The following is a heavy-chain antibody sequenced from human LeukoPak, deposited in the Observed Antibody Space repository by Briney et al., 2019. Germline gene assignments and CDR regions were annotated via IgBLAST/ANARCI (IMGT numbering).Heavy chain of an antibody. CDR2: LSGSGVRT. V-gene: IGHV3-23*01. D-gene: IGHD6-19*01. CDR3: AKAEGYSTGWFSY. J-gene: IGHJ4*02. CDR1: GFTFSNYA. Sequence: GGSLRLSCTVSGFTFSNYAMNWVRQAPGKGLEWVSGLSGSGVRTDYADSVKGRFTVSRDISKDTLYPQMNDLRAVDTAVYYCAKAEGYSTGWFSYWGQGTLVTVSS.